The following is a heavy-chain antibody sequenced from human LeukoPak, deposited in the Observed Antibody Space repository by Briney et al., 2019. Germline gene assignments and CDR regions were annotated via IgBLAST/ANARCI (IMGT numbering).Heavy chain of an antibody. J-gene: IGHJ4*02. CDR1: GFTFSSYA. V-gene: IGHV3-23*01. CDR3: ARATRNTMVRGAPGYFDY. CDR2: ISGSGGST. Sequence: PGGSLRLSCAASGFTFSSYAMSWVRQAPGKGLEWVSGISGSGGSTYYADSVKGRFTISRDNAKNSLYLQMNSLRAEDTAVYYCARATRNTMVRGAPGYFDYWGQGTLVTVSS. D-gene: IGHD3-10*01.